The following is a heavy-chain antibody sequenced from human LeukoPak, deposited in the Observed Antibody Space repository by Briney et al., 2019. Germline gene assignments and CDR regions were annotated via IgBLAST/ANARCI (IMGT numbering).Heavy chain of an antibody. Sequence: PGGSLRLSCVASGFAFSSYWMSWVRQAPGKGLEWVSAISGSGGSTYYADSVKGRFTISRDNSKNTLYLQMNSLRAEDTAVYYCANTKWGRNDYWGQGTLVTVSS. D-gene: IGHD1-26*01. CDR1: GFAFSSYW. CDR3: ANTKWGRNDY. J-gene: IGHJ4*02. CDR2: ISGSGGST. V-gene: IGHV3-23*01.